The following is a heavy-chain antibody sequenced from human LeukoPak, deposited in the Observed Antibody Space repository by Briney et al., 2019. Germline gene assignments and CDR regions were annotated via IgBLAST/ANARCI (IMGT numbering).Heavy chain of an antibody. CDR1: GGSISSGDYY. J-gene: IGHJ4*02. CDR3: ARDSDYYGSGDPAFDY. CDR2: IYYSGST. D-gene: IGHD3-10*01. V-gene: IGHV4-30-4*01. Sequence: PSQTLSLTCTVSGGSISSGDYYWSWIRQPPGKGLEWIGYIYYSGSTYYNPSLKSRVTISVDTSKNQFSLKLCSVTAADTAVYYCARDSDYYGSGDPAFDYWGQGTLVTVSS.